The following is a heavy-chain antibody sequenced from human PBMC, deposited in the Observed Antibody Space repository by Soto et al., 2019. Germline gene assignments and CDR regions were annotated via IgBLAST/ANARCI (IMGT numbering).Heavy chain of an antibody. Sequence: EVQLVQSGAEVKKPGESLPISCKGSGYSFTSYWITWVRQMPGKGLEWVGGVDPSDSSINYGPSFRGHVTISADRSISTAYLQWSSLKASDTAVYFCARGVKMATPHKYFFDYWGQGTLVTVSS. CDR2: VDPSDSSI. J-gene: IGHJ4*02. CDR1: GYSFTSYW. CDR3: ARGVKMATPHKYFFDY. V-gene: IGHV5-10-1*03. D-gene: IGHD5-12*01.